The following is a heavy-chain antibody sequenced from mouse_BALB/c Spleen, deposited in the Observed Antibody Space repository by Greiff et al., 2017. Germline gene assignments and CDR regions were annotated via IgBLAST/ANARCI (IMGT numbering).Heavy chain of an antibody. J-gene: IGHJ4*01. CDR3: ARRNYRYDEGVYAMDY. CDR1: GFSLTSYG. Sequence: QVHVKQSGPGLVQPSQSLSITCTVSGFSLTSYGVHWVRQSPGKGLEWLGVIWSGGSTDYNAAFISRLSISKDNSKSQVFFKMNSLQANDTAIYYCARRNYRYDEGVYAMDYWGQGTSVTVSS. D-gene: IGHD2-14*01. V-gene: IGHV2-2*02. CDR2: IWSGGST.